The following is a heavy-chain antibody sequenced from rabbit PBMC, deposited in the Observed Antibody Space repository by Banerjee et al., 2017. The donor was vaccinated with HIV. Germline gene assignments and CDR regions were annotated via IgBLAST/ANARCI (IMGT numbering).Heavy chain of an antibody. CDR1: GFSFSSTT. CDR2: IYTGDDTT. J-gene: IGHJ6*01. V-gene: IGHV1S40*01. CDR3: ARDLEL. Sequence: QSLEESGGGLVKPGASLTLTCTASGFSFSSTTINWVRQAPGKGLEWIACIYTGDDTTYYASWAKGRFTISKTSSTAVTLQMTSLTDADTATYFCARDLELWGPGTLVTVS.